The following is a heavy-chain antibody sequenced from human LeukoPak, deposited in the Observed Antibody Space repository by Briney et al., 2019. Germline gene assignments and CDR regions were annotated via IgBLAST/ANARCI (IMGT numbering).Heavy chain of an antibody. CDR2: ISGSGGST. D-gene: IGHD4-17*01. Sequence: GGSLRLSCAASGFTFSSYAMSWVRQAPGEGLEWVSAISGSGGSTYYADSVKGRFTISRDNSKNTLYLQMNSLRAEDTAVYYCAKSGDYGDYVGGVGYWGQGTLVTVSS. J-gene: IGHJ4*02. CDR1: GFTFSSYA. CDR3: AKSGDYGDYVGGVGY. V-gene: IGHV3-23*01.